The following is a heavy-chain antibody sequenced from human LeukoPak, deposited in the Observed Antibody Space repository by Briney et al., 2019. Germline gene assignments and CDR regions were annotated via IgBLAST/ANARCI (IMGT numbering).Heavy chain of an antibody. CDR1: GGTFSSYA. CDR3: ARDRSLYYDSSGYYVY. D-gene: IGHD3-22*01. CDR2: IIPIFGTA. J-gene: IGHJ4*02. V-gene: IGHV1-69*05. Sequence: SVKVSCKASGGTFSSYAISWVRQAPGQGLEWMGRIIPIFGTANYAQKFQGRVTITTDEPTSTAYMELSSLRSEDTAVYYCARDRSLYYDSSGYYVYWGKGTLVTVSS.